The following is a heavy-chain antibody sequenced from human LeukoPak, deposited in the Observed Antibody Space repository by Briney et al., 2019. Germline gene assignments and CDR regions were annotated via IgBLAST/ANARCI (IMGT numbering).Heavy chain of an antibody. Sequence: PGGSLRLSCAASGFTFSSYAMSWVRQAPGKGLEWVSAISGSGGSTYYADSVKGRFTISRDNSKNTLYLQMNSLRAEDTAVYYCAKEGSPITIFGVVTAYYFDYWGQGTLVTVSS. CDR2: ISGSGGST. D-gene: IGHD3-3*01. CDR1: GFTFSSYA. V-gene: IGHV3-23*01. J-gene: IGHJ4*02. CDR3: AKEGSPITIFGVVTAYYFDY.